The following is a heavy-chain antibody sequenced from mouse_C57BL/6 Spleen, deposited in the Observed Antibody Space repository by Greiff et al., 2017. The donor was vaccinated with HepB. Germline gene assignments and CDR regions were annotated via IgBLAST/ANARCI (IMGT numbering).Heavy chain of an antibody. CDR2: ISSGSSTI. J-gene: IGHJ3*01. CDR3: ASHGSSYVEVAY. CDR1: GFTFSDYG. Sequence: EVKVVESGGGLVKPGGSLKLSCAASGFTFSDYGMHWVRQAPEKGLEWVAYISSGSSTIYYADTVKGRFTISRDNAKNTLFLQMTSLRSEDTAMYYCASHGSSYVEVAYWGQGTLVTVSA. V-gene: IGHV5-17*01. D-gene: IGHD1-1*01.